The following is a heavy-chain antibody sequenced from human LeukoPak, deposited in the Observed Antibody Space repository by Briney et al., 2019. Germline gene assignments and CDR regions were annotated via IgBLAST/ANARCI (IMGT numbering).Heavy chain of an antibody. V-gene: IGHV4-59*01. CDR3: ARGPTGVRQGGSGTRYYMDV. J-gene: IGHJ6*03. Sequence: SETLSLTCTVSGGSISSYYWSWIRQPPGKGLERIGYIYYSGSTNSNPSLKSRVTISVDTSKNQFSLKLTSVTAADTAVYYCARGPTGVRQGGSGTRYYMDVWGKGTTVTVSS. D-gene: IGHD3-10*01. CDR1: GGSISSYY. CDR2: IYYSGST.